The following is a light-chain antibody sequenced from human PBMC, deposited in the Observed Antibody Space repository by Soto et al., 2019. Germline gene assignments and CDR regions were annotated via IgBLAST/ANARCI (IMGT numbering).Light chain of an antibody. J-gene: IGLJ3*02. CDR2: DVS. V-gene: IGLV2-14*01. Sequence: QSVLTQPASVSGSPGQSITISCTGTSSDVGGYNYVSWYQQHPGKAPKLMIYDVSNRPSGVSNRFSGSKSGNTASLTISGRQAEDEADYYCSSDTSSRVFGGGTQLTVL. CDR3: SSDTSSRV. CDR1: SSDVGGYNY.